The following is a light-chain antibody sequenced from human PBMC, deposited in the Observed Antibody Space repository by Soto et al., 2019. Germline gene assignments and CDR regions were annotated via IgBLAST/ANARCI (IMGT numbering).Light chain of an antibody. Sequence: EIVFTQSAGTLSLSHRERATLSCRASQSVSNNYLAWYQQKPGQAPRLRIYGASTRATGLPPRFSASGSGTDFTLTISRLEPGDLAVYFCQQYGGFPITFGHRRLLEIK. V-gene: IGKV3-20*01. CDR1: QSVSNNY. J-gene: IGKJ5*01. CDR2: GAS. CDR3: QQYGGFPIT.